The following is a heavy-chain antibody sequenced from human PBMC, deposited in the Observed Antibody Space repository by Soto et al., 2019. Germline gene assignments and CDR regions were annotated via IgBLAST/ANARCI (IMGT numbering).Heavy chain of an antibody. CDR1: GGPISSYY. Sequence: QVQLQESGPGLVKPSETLSLNCTVSGGPISSYYWSWIRQSPGKGLEWIGYIYYSGSNNYNPSLQTRLTISVDTYKNKFSLELSSVTAADTAVYYCARGSSGWPPRLDYWGQGTLVTVSS. J-gene: IGHJ4*02. CDR3: ARGSSGWPPRLDY. CDR2: IYYSGSN. V-gene: IGHV4-59*01. D-gene: IGHD6-19*01.